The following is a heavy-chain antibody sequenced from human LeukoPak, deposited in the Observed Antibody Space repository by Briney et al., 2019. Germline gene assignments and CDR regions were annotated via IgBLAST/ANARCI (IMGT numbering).Heavy chain of an antibody. CDR2: IVPIFGTA. J-gene: IGHJ5*02. CDR1: GGTFSSYA. Sequence: ASVKVSCKASGGTFSSYAIGWVRQAPGQGLEWMGGIVPIFGTANYAQKFQGRVTITADESTSTAYMELSSLRSEDTAVYYCARGSPFFYHDILTRQLNHNWFDPWGQGTLVTVSS. D-gene: IGHD3-9*01. CDR3: ARGSPFFYHDILTRQLNHNWFDP. V-gene: IGHV1-69*13.